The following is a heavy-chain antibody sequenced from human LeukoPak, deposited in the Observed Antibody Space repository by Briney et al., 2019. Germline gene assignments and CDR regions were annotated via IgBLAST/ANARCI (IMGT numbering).Heavy chain of an antibody. Sequence: ASVKVSCKASGGTFSSYAISWVRQAPGQGLEWMGGIIPIFGTANYAQKFQGRVTITADESTSTAYMELSSLRSEDTAVYYCARGYTYYGSSCLDYWGQGTLVTVSS. J-gene: IGHJ4*02. D-gene: IGHD3-10*01. CDR1: GGTFSSYA. V-gene: IGHV1-69*01. CDR3: ARGYTYYGSSCLDY. CDR2: IIPIFGTA.